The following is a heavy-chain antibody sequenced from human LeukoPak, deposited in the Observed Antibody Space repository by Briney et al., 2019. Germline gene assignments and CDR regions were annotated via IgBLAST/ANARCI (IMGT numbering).Heavy chain of an antibody. J-gene: IGHJ4*02. CDR1: GGSFSGYY. Sequence: ASETLSLTCGVYGGSFSGYYWSWIRQPPGKGLEWIGEINHSGSTNYNPSLKSRVTISVDTSKNQFSLKLSSVTAADTAVYYCAIQRWLQFHWGQGTLVTVSS. CDR3: AIQRWLQFH. CDR2: INHSGST. V-gene: IGHV4-34*01. D-gene: IGHD5-24*01.